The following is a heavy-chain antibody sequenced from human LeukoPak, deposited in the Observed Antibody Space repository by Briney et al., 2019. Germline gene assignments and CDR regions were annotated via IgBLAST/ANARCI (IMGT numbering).Heavy chain of an antibody. CDR2: INHNSSET. CDR1: VYTFTDYY. D-gene: IGHD1-1*01. J-gene: IGHJ4*02. V-gene: IGHV1-2*04. Sequence: ASVKVSCKASVYTFTDYYMHWVRQAPGHGLEWMRWINHNSSETSYAQKFQGWVTMAKDTSIRTAYKEVHSLRPDDTAVFYCARDGNFDYWGQGTLVTVSS. CDR3: ARDGNFDY.